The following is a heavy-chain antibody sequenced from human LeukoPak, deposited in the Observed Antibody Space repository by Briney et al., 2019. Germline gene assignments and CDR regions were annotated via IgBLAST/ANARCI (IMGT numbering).Heavy chain of an antibody. D-gene: IGHD6-19*01. Sequence: QPGRSLRLSCAAPGFTFSSYTMHWVRQAPGKGLEWVAVISYDGSNKYYADSVKGRFTISRDNSKNTLYLQMNSLRAEDTAVYYCARVDRQWLVRGAFDIWGQGTMVTVSS. CDR3: ARVDRQWLVRGAFDI. J-gene: IGHJ3*02. CDR1: GFTFSSYT. V-gene: IGHV3-30*04. CDR2: ISYDGSNK.